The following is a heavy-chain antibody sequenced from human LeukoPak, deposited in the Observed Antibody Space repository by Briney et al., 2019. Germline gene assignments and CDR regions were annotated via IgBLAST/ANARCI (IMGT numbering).Heavy chain of an antibody. CDR1: GGSFSGYY. Sequence: SETLSLTCAVYGGSFSGYYWSWIRQPPGKGLEWIGEINHSGSTNYNPSLKSRVTISVATSKNQFSLKLSSVTAADTAVYYCARAQDRDYDSSGNPKYFDYWGQGTLVTVSS. V-gene: IGHV4-34*01. D-gene: IGHD3-22*01. CDR2: INHSGST. CDR3: ARAQDRDYDSSGNPKYFDY. J-gene: IGHJ4*02.